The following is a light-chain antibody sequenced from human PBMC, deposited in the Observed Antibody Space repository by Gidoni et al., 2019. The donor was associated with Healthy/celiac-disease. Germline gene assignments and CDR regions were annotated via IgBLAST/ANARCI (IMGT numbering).Light chain of an antibody. Sequence: DIQMTQSPSSLSASVGDRVTITCQASPDISNYLNWYQPKPGKAPKHLIYDASNLETGVPSRFSGSGSGTDFTFTISSLQPEDIATYYCQQYDNLPLTFGGGTKVEIK. J-gene: IGKJ4*02. CDR3: QQYDNLPLT. CDR1: PDISNY. V-gene: IGKV1-33*01. CDR2: DAS.